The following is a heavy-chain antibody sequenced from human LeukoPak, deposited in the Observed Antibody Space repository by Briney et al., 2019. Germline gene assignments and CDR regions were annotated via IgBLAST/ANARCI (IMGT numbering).Heavy chain of an antibody. CDR1: GFTFSSYA. CDR2: ISASGGST. V-gene: IGHV3-23*01. D-gene: IGHD2-15*01. Sequence: GGSLRLSCATSGFTFSSYAISWVRQAPGKGLEWVSAISASGGSTYYADSVKGRFTISRENSKNTLYLQMNSLRAEDTAVYYCAKTKLGYCSGGSCYSRHYRLDYWGQGTLVTVSS. CDR3: AKTKLGYCSGGSCYSRHYRLDY. J-gene: IGHJ4*02.